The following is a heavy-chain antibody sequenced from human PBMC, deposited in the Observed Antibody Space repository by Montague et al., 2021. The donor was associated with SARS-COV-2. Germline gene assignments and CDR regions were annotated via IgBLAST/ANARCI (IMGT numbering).Heavy chain of an antibody. CDR2: IDWDDDT. Sequence: PALVKPTQTLTLTCTFSGLSVSTSGLCVSWIRQPPGKALEWLALIDWDDDTYYSTSLKTRLAISKDTSKNQVVLTMTDMDPVETGTYYCARIPEYSSGGGPDWYFALWGRGTLVTVSS. CDR1: GLSVSTSGLC. CDR3: ARIPEYSSGGGPDWYFAL. V-gene: IGHV2-70*01. J-gene: IGHJ2*01. D-gene: IGHD6-19*01.